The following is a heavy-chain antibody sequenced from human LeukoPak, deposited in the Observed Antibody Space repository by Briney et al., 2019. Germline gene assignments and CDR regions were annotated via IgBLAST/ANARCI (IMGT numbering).Heavy chain of an antibody. CDR1: GFTFSSYA. V-gene: IGHV3-23*01. D-gene: IGHD3-10*01. J-gene: IGHJ4*02. CDR2: IGASGGST. Sequence: GGSLRLSCAPSGFTFSSYAMSWVRQAPGKGLEWVSGIGASGGSTYYADSVKGRFTISRDNSKNTLYLQMNSLRAEDTAVYYCAAHYVSGSYGPIASPGLNYWGQGTLVTVSS. CDR3: AAHYVSGSYGPIASPGLNY.